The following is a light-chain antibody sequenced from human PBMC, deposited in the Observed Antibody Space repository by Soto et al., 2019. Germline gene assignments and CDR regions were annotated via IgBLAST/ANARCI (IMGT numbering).Light chain of an antibody. CDR1: SSDVGSYNL. V-gene: IGLV2-23*02. Sequence: QSALTHPASVSGSPGQSITISCTGTSSDVGSYNLVSWYQQHPGKAPKPMIYEVSKRPSGVSNRFSGSKSGNTASLTISGLQAEDEADYYCCSYAGSSTRYVFGTGTKVTVL. CDR2: EVS. J-gene: IGLJ1*01. CDR3: CSYAGSSTRYV.